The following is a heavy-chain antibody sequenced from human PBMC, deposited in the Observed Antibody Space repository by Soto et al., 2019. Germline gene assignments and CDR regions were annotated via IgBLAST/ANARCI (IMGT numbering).Heavy chain of an antibody. J-gene: IGHJ4*02. D-gene: IGHD6-6*01. V-gene: IGHV1-46*01. CDR2: INPSGGST. CDR1: GYTFTSYY. Sequence: ASVKVSCKASGYTFTSYYMHWVRQAPGQGLEWMGIINPSGGSTSYAQKFQGRVTMTRDTSTSTVYMELSSLRSEDTAVYYCARDRGIAARLVPPLVYWGQGTLVTVSS. CDR3: ARDRGIAARLVPPLVY.